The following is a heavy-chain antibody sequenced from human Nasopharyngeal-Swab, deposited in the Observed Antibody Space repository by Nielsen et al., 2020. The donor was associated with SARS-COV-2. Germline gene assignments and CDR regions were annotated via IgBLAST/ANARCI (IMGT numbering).Heavy chain of an antibody. J-gene: IGHJ3*01. Sequence: ASVKVSCKASGYTFTSYGIIWVRQAPGQGLEWMGWISPYNSNTNYAQKLQGRVTMTTDTSTSTAYMELRSLRSDDTAVYYCARAKTRWLQSPGGDWGQGTMVTVSS. CDR2: ISPYNSNT. CDR3: ARAKTRWLQSPGGD. D-gene: IGHD5-24*01. CDR1: GYTFTSYG. V-gene: IGHV1-18*01.